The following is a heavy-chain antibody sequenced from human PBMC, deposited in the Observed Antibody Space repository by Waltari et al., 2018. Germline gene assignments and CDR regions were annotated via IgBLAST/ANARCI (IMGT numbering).Heavy chain of an antibody. Sequence: QVQLQESGPGLVKPSETLSLTCAVSGGPISGDYDWSWIRQSPGMGLEWIGHIYGNSGRANYNPSLKNRVTISKDTSKNQFSLRLTSVSAADTAVYYCVRRATDWGQGVLVTVST. CDR3: VRRATD. CDR2: IYGNSGRA. V-gene: IGHV4-4*02. J-gene: IGHJ4*02. D-gene: IGHD5-12*01. CDR1: GGPISGDYD.